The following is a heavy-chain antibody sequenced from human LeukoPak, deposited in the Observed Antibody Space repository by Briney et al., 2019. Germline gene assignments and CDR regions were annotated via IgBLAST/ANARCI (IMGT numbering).Heavy chain of an antibody. Sequence: PSETLSLTCGVSTGSVNSGVYYWGWVRQPPGKGLEWFGSIHSSGNSYCNPSLKSRVTLFVDTSKNQFSLKLSSVTAADRAVYYCAKHEGSYYDKSGSTFDFWGLGTLVTVSS. V-gene: IGHV4-39*01. CDR2: IHSSGNS. CDR1: TGSVNSGVYY. CDR3: AKHEGSYYDKSGSTFDF. D-gene: IGHD3-22*01. J-gene: IGHJ4*02.